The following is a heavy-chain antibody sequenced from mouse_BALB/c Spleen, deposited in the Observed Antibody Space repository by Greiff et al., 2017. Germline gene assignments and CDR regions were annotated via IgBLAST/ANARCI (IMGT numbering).Heavy chain of an antibody. CDR1: GYTFTDYA. V-gene: IGHV1S137*01. CDR2: ISTYYGDA. D-gene: IGHD1-1*01. CDR3: ARELRRAMDY. J-gene: IGHJ4*01. Sequence: QVQLQQSGAELVRPGVSVKISCKGSGYTFTDYAMNWVKQSHAKSLEWIGVISTYYGDASYNQKFKGKATMTVDKSSSTAYMELARLTSEDSAIYYCARELRRAMDYWGQGTSVTVSS.